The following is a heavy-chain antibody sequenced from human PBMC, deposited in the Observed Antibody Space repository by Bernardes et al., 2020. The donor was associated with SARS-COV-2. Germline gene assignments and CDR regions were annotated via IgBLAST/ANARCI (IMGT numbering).Heavy chain of an antibody. CDR3: ARGRWIQLSRPFDY. V-gene: IGHV4-34*01. CDR1: GGSFSGYY. J-gene: IGHJ4*02. D-gene: IGHD5-18*01. Sequence: SEPLSLTCAVYGGSFSGYYWSWIRQPPGKGLEWIGEINHSGSTNYNPSLKSRVTISVETSKNQFALKLSSVTAADTAVYYCARGRWIQLSRPFDYWGQGTLVTVSS. CDR2: INHSGST.